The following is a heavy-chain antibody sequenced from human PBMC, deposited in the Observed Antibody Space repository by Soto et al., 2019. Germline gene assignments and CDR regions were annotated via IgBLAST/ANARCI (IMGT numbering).Heavy chain of an antibody. J-gene: IGHJ4*02. D-gene: IGHD6-13*01. V-gene: IGHV3-23*01. CDR2: ISGSGGST. CDR1: GFTFSSYA. Sequence: PGGSLRLSCAASGFTFSSYAMSWVRQAPGKGLEWVSAISGSGGSTYYADSVKGRFTISRDNSKNTLYLQMNSLRAEDTAVYYCATRQYSSSWYWPLDYWGQGTLVTVSS. CDR3: ATRQYSSSWYWPLDY.